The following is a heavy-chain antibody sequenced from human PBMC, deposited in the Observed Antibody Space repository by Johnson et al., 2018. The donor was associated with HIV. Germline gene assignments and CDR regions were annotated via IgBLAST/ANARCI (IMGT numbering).Heavy chain of an antibody. V-gene: IGHV3-30-3*01. CDR3: ASVYYDIWTGYYYDAFDI. CDR1: GFTFSSYA. CDR2: ILYDGSNK. J-gene: IGHJ3*02. Sequence: VQLVESGGGVVQPGRSLRLSCAASGFTFSSYAMHWVRQAPGKGLEWVAGILYDGSNKYYADSVKGRFTISRDNSKNTLYLQMNSLRAEDTALYYCASVYYDIWTGYYYDAFDIWGQGTMVTVSS. D-gene: IGHD3-9*01.